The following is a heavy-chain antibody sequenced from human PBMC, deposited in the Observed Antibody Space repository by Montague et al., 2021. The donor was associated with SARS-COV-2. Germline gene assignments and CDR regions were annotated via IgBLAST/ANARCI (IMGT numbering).Heavy chain of an antibody. CDR1: GFTFDDYT. CDR3: AKALTLGSEGMIYGVDV. V-gene: IGHV3-43*01. J-gene: IGHJ6*02. Sequence: SLRLSCAASGFTFDDYTMYWVRQAPGKGLEWVSLISWDGGRTFYAGSVKGRFTISRDNSKNSLYLQMNSLRTEDAALYYCAKALTLGSEGMIYGVDVWGQGTTVTVSS. D-gene: IGHD3-10*01. CDR2: ISWDGGRT.